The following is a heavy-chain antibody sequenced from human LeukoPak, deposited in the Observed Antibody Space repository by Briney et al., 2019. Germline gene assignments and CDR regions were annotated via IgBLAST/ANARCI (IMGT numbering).Heavy chain of an antibody. D-gene: IGHD5-18*01. CDR3: AREDTAMVTPDY. CDR1: GGSISSGGYY. V-gene: IGHV4-31*03. J-gene: IGHJ4*02. CDR2: IYYSGST. Sequence: SETLSLTCTVSGGSISSGGYYWSWIRQHPGKGLEWIGYIYYSGSTYYNPSLKSRVTISVDTSKNQFSLKLSSVTAADTAVYYCAREDTAMVTPDYWGQGTLVTLSS.